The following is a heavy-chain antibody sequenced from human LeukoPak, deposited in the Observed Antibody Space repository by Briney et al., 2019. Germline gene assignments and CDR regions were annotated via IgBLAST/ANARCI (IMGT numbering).Heavy chain of an antibody. D-gene: IGHD3-10*01. CDR3: ARGLGELLYVDYFDY. V-gene: IGHV1-2*02. CDR2: INPNSGGT. J-gene: IGHJ4*02. Sequence: HWVRQAPGQGLEWMGWINPNSGGTNYAQKFQGRVTMTRDTSISTAYMELSRLRSDDTAVYYCARGLGELLYVDYFDYWGQGTLVTVSS.